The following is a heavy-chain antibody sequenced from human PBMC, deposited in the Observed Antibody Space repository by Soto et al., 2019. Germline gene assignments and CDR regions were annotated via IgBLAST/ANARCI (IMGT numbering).Heavy chain of an antibody. CDR1: GDSVSSNSAA. CDR2: TYYRSKWYN. CDR3: ARSYYDSSGYYPYYFDY. V-gene: IGHV6-1*01. D-gene: IGHD3-22*01. J-gene: IGHJ4*02. Sequence: KQSQTLSLTCAISGDSVSSNSAAWNWIRQSPSRGLEWLGRTYYRSKWYNDYAVSVKSRITINPDTSKNQFSLQLNSVTPEDTAVYYCARSYYDSSGYYPYYFDYWGQGTLVTVSS.